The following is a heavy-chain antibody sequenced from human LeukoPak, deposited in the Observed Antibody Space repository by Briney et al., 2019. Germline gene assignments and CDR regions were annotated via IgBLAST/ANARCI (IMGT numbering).Heavy chain of an antibody. D-gene: IGHD2-21*02. J-gene: IGHJ4*02. Sequence: GGSLRLSCAASGFTFSTYWMNWYRQAPGKGLEWVGNINQDASEINYVDSVRGRFTISRDNAKNSPHLQMNSLRAEDPAVYYCATDRDNSDWQKRFDSWGQGTLVTVSS. CDR3: ATDRDNSDWQKRFDS. CDR2: INQDASEI. V-gene: IGHV3-7*01. CDR1: GFTFSTYW.